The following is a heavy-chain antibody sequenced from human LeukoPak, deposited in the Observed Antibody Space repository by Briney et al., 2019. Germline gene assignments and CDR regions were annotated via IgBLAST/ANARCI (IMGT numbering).Heavy chain of an antibody. J-gene: IGHJ4*02. D-gene: IGHD2-2*02. CDR3: ARHMGRCSSTSCYIVYFDY. CDR1: GGSISSSSYY. CDR2: IYYSGST. V-gene: IGHV4-39*01. Sequence: SETLSLTCTVSGGSISSSSYYWGWIRQPPGKGLEWIGSIYYSGSTYYNPSLKSRVTISVDTSKNQFSLKLSSVTAADTAVYYCARHMGRCSSTSCYIVYFDYWGQGTLVTVSS.